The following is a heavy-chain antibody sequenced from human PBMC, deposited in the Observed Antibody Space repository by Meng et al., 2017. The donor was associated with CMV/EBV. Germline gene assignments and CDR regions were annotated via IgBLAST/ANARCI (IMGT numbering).Heavy chain of an antibody. D-gene: IGHD1-20*01. J-gene: IGHJ2*01. CDR2: IIPIFGTA. V-gene: IGHV1-69*12. CDR3: ASVTGIGWWYFDL. CDR1: GGTFSSYA. Sequence: VPLGAFGAEVKKPGSSVKVSFKASGGTFSSYAISWVRQAPGQGLEWMGGIIPIFGTANYAQKFQGRVTITADESTSTAYMELSSLRSEDTAVYYCASVTGIGWWYFDLWGRGTLVTVSS.